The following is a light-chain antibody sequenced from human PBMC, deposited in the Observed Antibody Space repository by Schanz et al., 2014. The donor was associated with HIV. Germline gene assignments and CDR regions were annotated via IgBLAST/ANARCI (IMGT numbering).Light chain of an antibody. CDR3: QSYDSSLSGSVV. CDR2: DVS. CDR1: STDVGAYNL. J-gene: IGLJ2*01. V-gene: IGLV2-14*03. Sequence: QSALSQPASVSGSPGQSITISCTGSSTDVGAYNLVSWYQQHPGKVPKLIIYDVSHRPSGVSNRFSGSKSGNTASLTISGLQAEDEADYYCQSYDSSLSGSVVFGGGTNVTVL.